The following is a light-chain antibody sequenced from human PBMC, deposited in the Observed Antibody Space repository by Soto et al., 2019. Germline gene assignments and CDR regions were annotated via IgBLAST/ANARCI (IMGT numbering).Light chain of an antibody. Sequence: QSALTQPPSVSGAPGQRVTISCTGSSSNIGAGHDVHWYQQLPGSAPKLLIYGSRNRPSGVPDRFSGSRSGTSASLAITGLQAEDEAEYYCQSYDSSLSAHYVFGTGTKLTVL. CDR2: GSR. CDR3: QSYDSSLSAHYV. V-gene: IGLV1-40*01. J-gene: IGLJ1*01. CDR1: SSNIGAGHD.